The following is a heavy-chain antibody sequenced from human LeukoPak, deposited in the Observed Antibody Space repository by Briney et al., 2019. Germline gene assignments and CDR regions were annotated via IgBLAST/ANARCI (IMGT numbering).Heavy chain of an antibody. CDR1: VGSINSGNW. V-gene: IGHV4-39*01. CDR3: VRRSTLRHYQY. Sequence: PSETLSLACAVSVGSINSGNWWSWVRQSPGKGLEWIGSIYYSGSTYYNPSLKSRVTVSVDTSKNQFSLNLSSVTAADTAVYYCVRRSTLRHYQYWGQGTLVTVSS. J-gene: IGHJ4*02. D-gene: IGHD3-16*01. CDR2: IYYSGST.